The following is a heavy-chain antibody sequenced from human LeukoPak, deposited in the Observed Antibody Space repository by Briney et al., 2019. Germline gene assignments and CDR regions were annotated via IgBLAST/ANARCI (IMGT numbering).Heavy chain of an antibody. CDR1: GFTLTSYA. CDR2: ISYDGSNK. J-gene: IGHJ4*02. Sequence: GGSLRLSCAASGFTLTSYAMSWVRQAPGKGLEWVAVISYDGSNKFYADSVKGRFTISRDNSKNTLYLQMNSLRAEDTAVFYCAKDLAGYDQLLTYYFDSWGQGTLVTVSS. D-gene: IGHD2-2*01. V-gene: IGHV3-30*18. CDR3: AKDLAGYDQLLTYYFDS.